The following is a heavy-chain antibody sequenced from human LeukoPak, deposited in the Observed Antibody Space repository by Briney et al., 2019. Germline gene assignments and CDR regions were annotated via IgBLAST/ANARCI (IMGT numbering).Heavy chain of an antibody. J-gene: IGHJ4*02. D-gene: IGHD4/OR15-4a*01. CDR3: AKDDDYAPRPYHFDY. CDR2: ISGSGDNT. Sequence: GGSLRLSCTASGFTFSSYAMSWVRQAPWKGLEWVSRISGSGDNTYYADSVKGRFTISRDNSKNTLYLQMNSLRAEDTAVFYCAKDDDYAPRPYHFDYWGQGTLVTVSS. V-gene: IGHV3-23*01. CDR1: GFTFSSYA.